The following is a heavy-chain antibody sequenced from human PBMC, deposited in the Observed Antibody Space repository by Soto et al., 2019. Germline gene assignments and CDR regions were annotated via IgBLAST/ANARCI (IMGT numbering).Heavy chain of an antibody. V-gene: IGHV3-30-3*01. CDR1: GFTFSSYA. D-gene: IGHD3-10*01. Sequence: GGSLRLSCAASGFTFSSYAMHWVRQAPGKGLEWVAVISYDGSNKYYADSVKGRFTISRDNSKNTLYLQMNSLRAEDTAVYYCARSGSSGSYLYYYYGMDVWGQGTTVTVSS. CDR2: ISYDGSNK. CDR3: ARSGSSGSYLYYYYGMDV. J-gene: IGHJ6*02.